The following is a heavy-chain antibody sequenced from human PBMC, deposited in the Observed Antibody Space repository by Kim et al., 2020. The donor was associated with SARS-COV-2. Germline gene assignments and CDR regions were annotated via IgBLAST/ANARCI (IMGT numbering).Heavy chain of an antibody. CDR1: GYTFTSYG. CDR2: ISAYNGNT. D-gene: IGHD3-9*01. J-gene: IGHJ5*02. Sequence: ASVKVSCKASGYTFTSYGISWVRQAPGQGLEWMGWISAYNGNTNYAQKLQGRVTMTTDTSTSTAYMELRSLRSDDTAVYYCARVRDILTGYYFPQKKYNWFDPWGQGTLVTVSS. CDR3: ARVRDILTGYYFPQKKYNWFDP. V-gene: IGHV1-18*01.